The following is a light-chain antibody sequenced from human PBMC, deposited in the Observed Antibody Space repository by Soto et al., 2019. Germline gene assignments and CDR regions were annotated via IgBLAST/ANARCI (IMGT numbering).Light chain of an antibody. Sequence: ENLLTQSPGTLSLSAGEGATLSCTASRGVSANYLAWYQQKPGQAPTLLLYGASIRAAGIPDRFSGSGSGTDLTLTIRRLEPDDFAVYYCQQYDSSPPITFGQGTRLEIK. J-gene: IGKJ5*01. CDR3: QQYDSSPPIT. CDR2: GAS. V-gene: IGKV3-20*01. CDR1: RGVSANY.